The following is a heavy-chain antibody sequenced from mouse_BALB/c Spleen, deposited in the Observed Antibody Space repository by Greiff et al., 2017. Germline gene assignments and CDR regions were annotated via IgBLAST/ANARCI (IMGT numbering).Heavy chain of an antibody. J-gene: IGHJ4*01. D-gene: IGHD2-10*01. CDR3: ARWAYYGNYFYAMDY. V-gene: IGHV14-1*02. CDR2: IDPENGNT. Sequence: VQLKESGAELVRPGALVKLSCKASGFTFKDYYMHWVKQRPEQGLEWIGWIDPENGNTIYDPKFQGKASITADTSSNTAYLQLSSLTSEDTAVYYCARWAYYGNYFYAMDYWGQGTSVTVSS. CDR1: GFTFKDYY.